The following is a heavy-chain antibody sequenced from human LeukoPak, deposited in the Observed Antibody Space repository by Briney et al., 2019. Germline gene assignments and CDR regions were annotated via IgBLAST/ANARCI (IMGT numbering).Heavy chain of an antibody. CDR1: GGSISSGDYY. CDR3: AREGGEDGMDV. J-gene: IGHJ6*04. CDR2: IYYSGST. Sequence: PSQTLSLTCTVSGGSISSGDYYRSWIRQPPGKGLERIGYIYYSGSTYYNPSLKSRVTISVDTSKNQFSLKLSSVTAADTAVYYCAREGGEDGMDVWGKGTTVTVSS. V-gene: IGHV4-30-4*01. D-gene: IGHD2-21*01.